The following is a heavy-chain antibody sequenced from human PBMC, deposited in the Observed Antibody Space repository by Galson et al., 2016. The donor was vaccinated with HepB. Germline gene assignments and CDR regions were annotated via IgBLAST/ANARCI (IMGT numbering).Heavy chain of an antibody. V-gene: IGHV3-21*01. CDR3: ARDLFRCDY. CDR1: GFSFSDYS. Sequence: SLRLSCAVSGFSFSDYSMSWVRQSPGKGLEWVSSISSSSTYIYYADSVKGRFTISRDNAKNSLYLQMNSLRAEDTAVYYCARDLFRCDYWGQGTLVTVSS. D-gene: IGHD3-10*01. J-gene: IGHJ4*02. CDR2: ISSSSTYI.